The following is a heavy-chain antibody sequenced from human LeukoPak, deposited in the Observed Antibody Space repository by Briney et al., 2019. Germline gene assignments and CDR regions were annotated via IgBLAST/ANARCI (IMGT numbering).Heavy chain of an antibody. CDR3: ARGYYGSGSHCCHLDV. Sequence: MPSETLSLTCAVYVVSFSGYYWSWIRQPPGKGLEWIGEINHSGSTNYNSSLKSRVTISVETSKNQFSLKLSSVTAADTAVYYCARGYYGSGSHCCHLDVWGKGTTITVSA. CDR2: INHSGST. CDR1: VVSFSGYY. J-gene: IGHJ6*04. D-gene: IGHD3-10*01. V-gene: IGHV4-34*01.